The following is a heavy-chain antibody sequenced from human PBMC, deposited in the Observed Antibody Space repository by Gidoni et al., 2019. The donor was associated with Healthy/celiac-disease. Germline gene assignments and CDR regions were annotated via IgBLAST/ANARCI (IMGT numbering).Heavy chain of an antibody. CDR3: AFPVDTAMVLVY. CDR1: GDTLTSYY. CDR2: INTSGGTT. Sequence: QVQLVQSGAEVKKPGAAAKVACEASGDTLTSYYMHLVREAPGQGLDRMGIINTSGGTTSYAQKFQGRVTMSRDTSTSTVYMQLSSQRSEDTAVYYCAFPVDTAMVLVYWGQGTLVTVSS. J-gene: IGHJ4*02. D-gene: IGHD5-18*01. V-gene: IGHV1-46*01.